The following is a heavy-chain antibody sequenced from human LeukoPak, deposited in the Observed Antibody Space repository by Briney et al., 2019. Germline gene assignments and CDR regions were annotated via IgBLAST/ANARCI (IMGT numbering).Heavy chain of an antibody. Sequence: EASVKVSCKASGGTFSSYAISWVRQAPGQGLEWMGGIIPIFGTANYAQKFQGRVTITADESTSTAYMELSSLRSEDTAVYYCARALGIAARVRYYYYMDVWGKGTTVTVSS. CDR3: ARALGIAARVRYYYYMDV. D-gene: IGHD6-6*01. J-gene: IGHJ6*03. CDR1: GGTFSSYA. V-gene: IGHV1-69*13. CDR2: IIPIFGTA.